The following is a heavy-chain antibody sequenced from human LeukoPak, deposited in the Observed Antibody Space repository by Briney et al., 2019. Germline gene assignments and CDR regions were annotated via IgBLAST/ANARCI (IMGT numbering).Heavy chain of an antibody. CDR3: ARGRRVVRGLLYWHFDL. Sequence: LRLSCAASGFTFSSYAMHWVRQAPGKGLEWIGEINHSGSTNYNPSLKSRVTISVDTSKNQFSLKLSSVTAADTAVYYCARGRRVVRGLLYWHFDLWGRGTLVTVSS. CDR1: GFTFSSYA. J-gene: IGHJ2*01. D-gene: IGHD3-10*01. V-gene: IGHV4-34*01. CDR2: INHSGST.